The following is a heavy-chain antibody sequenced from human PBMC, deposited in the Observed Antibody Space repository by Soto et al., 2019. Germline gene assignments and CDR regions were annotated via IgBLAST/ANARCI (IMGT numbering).Heavy chain of an antibody. CDR2: INTNTGNP. CDR3: ARDLIYCSGGSCYWAGMDV. CDR1: GYTFTSYA. V-gene: IGHV7-4-1*01. Sequence: GASVKVSCKASGYTFTSYAMHWVRQAPGQRLEWMGWINTNTGNPTYAQGFTGRFVFSLDTSVSTAYLQICSLKAEDTAVYYCARDLIYCSGGSCYWAGMDVWGQGTTVTVSS. D-gene: IGHD2-15*01. J-gene: IGHJ6*02.